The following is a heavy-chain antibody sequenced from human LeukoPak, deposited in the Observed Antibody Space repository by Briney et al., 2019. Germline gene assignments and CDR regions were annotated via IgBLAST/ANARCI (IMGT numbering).Heavy chain of an antibody. CDR1: GVTFSSYG. J-gene: IGHJ4*02. Sequence: SLRLSCAASGVTFSSYGMHWVRQAPGTGLEWVAVIWYDGSNKYYAESLKGRFTISRDNSKNTLYLQMNSLRAEATAVYYCARGVFPQSYFDYWGQGSLVTVYS. D-gene: IGHD5/OR15-5a*01. CDR2: IWYDGSNK. V-gene: IGHV3-33*01. CDR3: ARGVFPQSYFDY.